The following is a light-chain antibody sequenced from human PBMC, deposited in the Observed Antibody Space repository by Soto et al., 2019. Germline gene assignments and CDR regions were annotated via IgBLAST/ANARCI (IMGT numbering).Light chain of an antibody. Sequence: QSVLTQPASVSGSPGQSITISCTRTRSDIGAYNFVSWYQQHPGEVPKLMLYDVNVRPSGVSNRFSGSKSGNTASLTISGLQAEDEADYYCTSWTTSTTMIFGGGTKVTVL. CDR1: RSDIGAYNF. V-gene: IGLV2-14*03. CDR3: TSWTTSTTMI. CDR2: DVN. J-gene: IGLJ2*01.